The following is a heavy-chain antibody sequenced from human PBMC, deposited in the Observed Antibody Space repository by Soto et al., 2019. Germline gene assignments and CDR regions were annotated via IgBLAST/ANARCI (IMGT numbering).Heavy chain of an antibody. CDR2: ISYDGSNK. D-gene: IGHD2-8*01. Sequence: GGSLRLSCAASGFTFSSYGMHWVRQAPGKGLEWVAVISYDGSNKYYADSVKGRFTISRDNSKNTLYLQMNSLRAEDTAVYYCAKDWIQGVLMVYAFLGRWFDPWGQGTLVTVSS. V-gene: IGHV3-30*18. J-gene: IGHJ5*02. CDR1: GFTFSSYG. CDR3: AKDWIQGVLMVYAFLGRWFDP.